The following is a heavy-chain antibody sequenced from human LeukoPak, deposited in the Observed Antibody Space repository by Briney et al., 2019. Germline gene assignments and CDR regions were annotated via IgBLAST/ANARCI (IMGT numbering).Heavy chain of an antibody. CDR1: GGSMNGHF. CDR3: ARLLDNDGSGDPDTFDM. J-gene: IGHJ3*02. CDR2: IRYGGRI. Sequence: SETLSLTCTVSGGSMNGHFWTWIRQPPGKGLEWIAFIRYGGRIRYNPSLQSRATISLDRSESRFSLKLTSVTAADSAVYYCARLLDNDGSGDPDTFDMWGQGTVVVVSS. D-gene: IGHD3-22*01. V-gene: IGHV4-59*11.